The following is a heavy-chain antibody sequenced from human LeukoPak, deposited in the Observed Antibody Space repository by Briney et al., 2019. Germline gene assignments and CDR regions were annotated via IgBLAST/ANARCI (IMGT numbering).Heavy chain of an antibody. V-gene: IGHV4-30-4*01. CDR1: GGSLSSGDYY. J-gene: IGHJ6*02. CDR3: ARASTSETYGMDV. Sequence: SETLSLTCTVSGGSLSSGDYYWSWIRQPPGKGLEWIGYIYYSGSTYYNPSLKSRVTISVDTSKNQFSLKLSSVTAADTAVYYCARASTSETYGMDVWGQGTTVTVSS. CDR2: IYYSGST. D-gene: IGHD2-2*01.